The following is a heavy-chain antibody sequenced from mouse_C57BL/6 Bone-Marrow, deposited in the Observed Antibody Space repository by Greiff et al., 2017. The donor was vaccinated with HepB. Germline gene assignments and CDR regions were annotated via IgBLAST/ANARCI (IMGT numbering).Heavy chain of an antibody. Sequence: EVQLQQSGPELVKPGASVKIPCKASGYTFTDYNMDWVKQSHGKSLEWIGDINPNNGGTIYNQKFKGKSTLTVDKSSSTAYMQLSSLTSEDSAVYYCARSSYYYGSSYAMDYWGQGTSVTVSS. J-gene: IGHJ4*01. V-gene: IGHV1-18*01. CDR2: INPNNGGT. CDR1: GYTFTDYN. D-gene: IGHD1-1*01. CDR3: ARSSYYYGSSYAMDY.